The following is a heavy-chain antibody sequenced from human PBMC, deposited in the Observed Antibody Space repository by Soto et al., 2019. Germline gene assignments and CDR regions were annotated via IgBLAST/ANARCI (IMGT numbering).Heavy chain of an antibody. CDR1: GFSVSSSY. D-gene: IGHD2-21*02. CDR3: VRGKVGTNPNWLDP. J-gene: IGHJ5*02. CDR2: IYLSGST. V-gene: IGHV3-66*01. Sequence: EVQLVESGGGLVQPGGSLRLSCAASGFSVSSSYLYWVRQAPGKGLEWVSSIYLSGSTYYTDSVKGRFSISRDNSKNTLYLQMNSQGAEDTAIYYCVRGKVGTNPNWLDPWGQGSLVTVSS.